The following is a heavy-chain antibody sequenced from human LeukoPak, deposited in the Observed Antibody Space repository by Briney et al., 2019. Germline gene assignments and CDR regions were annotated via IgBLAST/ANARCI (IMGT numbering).Heavy chain of an antibody. CDR2: IKQDGSEK. D-gene: IGHD1-20*01. V-gene: IGHV3-7*01. Sequence: GGSLRLSCAASGFTFSNCWMSWVRQAPGKGLEWVANIKQDGSEKYYVNSVKGRFSISKDNAKNSLYLQMNSLRVEDTAVYYCVPLNWNPPGDFDRWGQGTLVTVSS. J-gene: IGHJ4*02. CDR3: VPLNWNPPGDFDR. CDR1: GFTFSNCW.